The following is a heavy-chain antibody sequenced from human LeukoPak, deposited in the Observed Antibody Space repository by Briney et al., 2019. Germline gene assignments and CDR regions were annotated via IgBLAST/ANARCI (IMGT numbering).Heavy chain of an antibody. CDR3: SRLGYCSGGACSFDS. V-gene: IGHV3-49*04. Sequence: PGRSLRLSCTTSGFTFGDYAMSWVRQAPGKGLEWVGFIRSKAYGGTTEYAASVKGRFTISRDDSKSIAYMQMNGLRTEDTAVYYCSRLGYCSGGACSFDSWGQGTLVTVFS. CDR2: IRSKAYGGTT. J-gene: IGHJ4*02. D-gene: IGHD2-15*01. CDR1: GFTFGDYA.